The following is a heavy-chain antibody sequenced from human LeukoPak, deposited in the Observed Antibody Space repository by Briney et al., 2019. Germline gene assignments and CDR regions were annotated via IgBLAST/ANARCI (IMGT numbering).Heavy chain of an antibody. CDR3: AAEIYGGNTDCCTFDF. D-gene: IGHD4-23*01. J-gene: IGHJ3*01. Sequence: SVKVSCKASGFTFSNSAIQWVRQARGQRLEWIGWIGVAGGNTNYAQALQGRITITRDMSTSTAYMELTSLRSDDTAVYYCAAEIYGGNTDCCTFDFWGPGTPVTVSS. V-gene: IGHV1-58*02. CDR1: GFTFSNSA. CDR2: IGVAGGNT.